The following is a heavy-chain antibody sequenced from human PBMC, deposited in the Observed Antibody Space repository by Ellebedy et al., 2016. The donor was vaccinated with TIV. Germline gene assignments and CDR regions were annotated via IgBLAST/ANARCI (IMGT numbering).Heavy chain of an antibody. Sequence: ASVKVSCKASGYTFTTYGITWVRQAPGQGLEWMGWISAYNGNTNYAQKLQGRVTMTTDTSTSTAYMDLRSLRSDDTAVYYCARDRYDTSSYPPNDFDYWGLGTLVTVSS. CDR3: ARDRYDTSSYPPNDFDY. J-gene: IGHJ4*02. V-gene: IGHV1-18*01. CDR2: ISAYNGNT. D-gene: IGHD3-22*01. CDR1: GYTFTTYG.